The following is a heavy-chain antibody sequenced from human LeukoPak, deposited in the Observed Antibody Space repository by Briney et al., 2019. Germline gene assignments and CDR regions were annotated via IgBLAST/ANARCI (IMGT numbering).Heavy chain of an antibody. CDR1: GFTFSSYS. V-gene: IGHV3-48*02. Sequence: PGGSLRLSCAASGFTFSSYSMNWVRQAPGKGLEWVSYISSSSSTIYYADSVKGRFTISRDNAKNSLYLQMNSLRDEDTAVYYCARDLTGYGDSYYFDYWGRGTLVTVPS. J-gene: IGHJ4*02. CDR3: ARDLTGYGDSYYFDY. D-gene: IGHD4-17*01. CDR2: ISSSSSTI.